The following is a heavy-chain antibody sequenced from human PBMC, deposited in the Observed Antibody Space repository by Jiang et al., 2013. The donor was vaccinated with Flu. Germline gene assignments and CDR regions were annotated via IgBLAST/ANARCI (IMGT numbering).Heavy chain of an antibody. CDR2: ISPYNGNT. Sequence: SGAEVKKPGASVRVSCKASGYEFTSYGISWVRQAPGQGLEWMGWISPYNGNTKYAENLQGRVTMTTDTSTSTAYMELRSLRSDDTAVYYCGRDYDSSGFLWFDPWGRGTLVTVSS. D-gene: IGHD3-22*01. J-gene: IGHJ5*01. CDR1: GYEFTSYG. CDR3: GRDYDSSGFLWFDP. V-gene: IGHV1-18*01.